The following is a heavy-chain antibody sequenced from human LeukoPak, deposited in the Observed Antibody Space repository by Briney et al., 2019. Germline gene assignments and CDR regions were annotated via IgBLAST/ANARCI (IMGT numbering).Heavy chain of an antibody. Sequence: GASVKVSCKVSGYTLTGSSMHWVRQAPGKGLEWMGGFDPEDGETIYAQKFQGRVTMTEDTSTDTAYMELSSLRSEDTAVYYCATIFQAAEGYDYWGQGTLVTASS. CDR1: GYTLTGSS. V-gene: IGHV1-24*01. J-gene: IGHJ4*02. CDR2: FDPEDGET. D-gene: IGHD6-25*01. CDR3: ATIFQAAEGYDY.